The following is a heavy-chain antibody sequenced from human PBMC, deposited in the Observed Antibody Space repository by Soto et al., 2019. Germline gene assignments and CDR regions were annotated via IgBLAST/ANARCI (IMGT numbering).Heavy chain of an antibody. J-gene: IGHJ6*02. V-gene: IGHV3-23*01. D-gene: IGHD5-12*01. Sequence: PGSSLRLSCVASGFTFSSSAMNWVLQAPGKGLEWVSSLTGSGTTTFYADSVRGLFTISRDNSKNTLYLQMNNLRAEDTAVYYCAKDHYVYRGYDFYYGMDVWGQGTTVTVSS. CDR2: LTGSGTTT. CDR3: AKDHYVYRGYDFYYGMDV. CDR1: GFTFSSSA.